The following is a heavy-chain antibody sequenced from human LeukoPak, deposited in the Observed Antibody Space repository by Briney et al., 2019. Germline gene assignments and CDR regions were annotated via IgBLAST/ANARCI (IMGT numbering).Heavy chain of an antibody. Sequence: SETLCLTCSVSGGSVTSGSYYWSWIRQPAGKGLEWIGRISTSGSTNYNPSLKSRVTMSLDTSKNQFSLKLNSLTAADTAVYYCARGAALAIDYWGQGALVTVSS. CDR2: ISTSGST. CDR3: ARGAALAIDY. J-gene: IGHJ4*02. D-gene: IGHD2-15*01. V-gene: IGHV4-61*02. CDR1: GGSVTSGSYY.